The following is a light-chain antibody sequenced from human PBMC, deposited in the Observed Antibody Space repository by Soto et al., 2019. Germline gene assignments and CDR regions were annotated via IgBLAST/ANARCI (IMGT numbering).Light chain of an antibody. CDR2: GAS. Sequence: EIVLTQSPATLSLSPGERATLSCRASQSVSSSYLAWYKQRPGQAPRLLIYGASSRATGIPDRFSGSGSGTEFTLTISRLEPEDFAVYYCQQYGTSSWTFGQGTKVDIK. V-gene: IGKV3-20*01. CDR1: QSVSSSY. J-gene: IGKJ1*01. CDR3: QQYGTSSWT.